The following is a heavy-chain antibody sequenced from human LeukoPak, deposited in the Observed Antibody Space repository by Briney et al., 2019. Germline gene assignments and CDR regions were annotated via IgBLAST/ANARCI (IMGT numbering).Heavy chain of an antibody. Sequence: PSETLSLTCTVSGGSISSSSYYWGWIRQAPGKGLEWIGSFEYGGSTYYNPSLKSRVTISVDTSKNQFSLKLSSVTAADTAVYYCARSTGRFCSGYSCYGNDYWGQGTLVTVSS. CDR3: ARSTGRFCSGYSCYGNDY. CDR2: FEYGGST. J-gene: IGHJ4*02. V-gene: IGHV4-39*07. D-gene: IGHD2-15*01. CDR1: GGSISSSSYY.